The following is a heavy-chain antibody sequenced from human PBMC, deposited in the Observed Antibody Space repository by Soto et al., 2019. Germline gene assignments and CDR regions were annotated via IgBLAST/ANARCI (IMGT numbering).Heavy chain of an antibody. CDR2: INHSGVT. V-gene: IGHV4-34*01. CDR3: ARTVTGPNSFDY. D-gene: IGHD5-18*01. J-gene: IGHJ4*02. CDR1: GGSFSGYY. Sequence: SETLSLTCAVYGGSFSGYYWSWIRQPPGKGLEWIGEINHSGVTNYKPSLKRRFTISRDNAKNTLYLQMNSLRAEDTAVYYCARTVTGPNSFDYWGQGTLVNVSS.